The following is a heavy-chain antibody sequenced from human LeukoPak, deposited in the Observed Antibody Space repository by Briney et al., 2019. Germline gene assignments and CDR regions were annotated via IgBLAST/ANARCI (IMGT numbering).Heavy chain of an antibody. V-gene: IGHV4-34*01. J-gene: IGHJ6*03. CDR2: INHSGST. D-gene: IGHD1-20*01. Sequence: SETLSLTCAVYGGSFSGYYWSWIRQPPGKGLEGIGEINHSGSTNYNPSLKSRVTISVDTSKNQFSLKLSSVTAADTAVYYCASLTGTTDYYYYYMDVWGKGTMVTVSS. CDR3: ASLTGTTDYYYYYMDV. CDR1: GGSFSGYY.